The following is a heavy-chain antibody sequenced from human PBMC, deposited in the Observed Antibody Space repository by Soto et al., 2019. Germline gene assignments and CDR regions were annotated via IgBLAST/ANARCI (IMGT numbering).Heavy chain of an antibody. V-gene: IGHV4-39*01. D-gene: IGHD2-2*03. Sequence: PSETLSLTFTASGGSVSSNSYSWGWIRQSPGKGMEWIGTIYSSENTYYNPSLLSRVTISVDTSKNEFSLRLSSVTAADTAVYYCARLNGYCVSTNCHGYYGMDVWGQGTTVS. J-gene: IGHJ6*01. CDR3: ARLNGYCVSTNCHGYYGMDV. CDR1: GGSVSSNSYS. CDR2: IYSSENT.